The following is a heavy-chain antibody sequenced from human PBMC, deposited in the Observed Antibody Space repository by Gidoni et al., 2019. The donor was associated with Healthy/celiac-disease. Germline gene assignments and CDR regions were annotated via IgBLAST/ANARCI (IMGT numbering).Heavy chain of an antibody. V-gene: IGHV3-30-3*01. D-gene: IGHD6-13*01. CDR1: GFTFSSYA. Sequence: QVQLVESGGGVVQPGRSLRLSCAASGFTFSSYAMHWVRQAPGKGLEWVAVISYDGSNKYYADSVKGRFTISRDNSKNTLYLQMNSLRAEDTAVYYCASESLYSSSWYPGYYYYYGMDVWGQGTTVTVSS. J-gene: IGHJ6*02. CDR2: ISYDGSNK. CDR3: ASESLYSSSWYPGYYYYYGMDV.